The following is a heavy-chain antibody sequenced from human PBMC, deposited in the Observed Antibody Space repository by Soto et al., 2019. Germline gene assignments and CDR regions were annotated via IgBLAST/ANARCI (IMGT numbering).Heavy chain of an antibody. Sequence: HPGGSLRLSCAASGFTFSSYAMSWVRQAPGKGLEWVSAISGSGGSTYYADSVKGRFTISRDNSKNTLYLQMNSLRAEDTAVYYCAKVGGDYDFWSGYYTPYYYYYGMDVWGQGTTVTVSS. D-gene: IGHD3-3*01. CDR3: AKVGGDYDFWSGYYTPYYYYYGMDV. CDR1: GFTFSSYA. J-gene: IGHJ6*02. V-gene: IGHV3-23*01. CDR2: ISGSGGST.